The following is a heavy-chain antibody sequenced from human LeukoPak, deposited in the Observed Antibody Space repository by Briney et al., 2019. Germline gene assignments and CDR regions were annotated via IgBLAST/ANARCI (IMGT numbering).Heavy chain of an antibody. V-gene: IGHV3-11*04. Sequence: GGSLRLSCAASGFTFSDYYMSWIRQAPGKGLEWVSYIRSSGSTIYYADSVKGRFTISRDNAKNSLYLQMNSLRAEDTAVYYCARKSITIFGVVAHGFDPWGQGTLVTVSS. CDR2: IRSSGSTI. CDR3: ARKSITIFGVVAHGFDP. CDR1: GFTFSDYY. J-gene: IGHJ5*02. D-gene: IGHD3-3*01.